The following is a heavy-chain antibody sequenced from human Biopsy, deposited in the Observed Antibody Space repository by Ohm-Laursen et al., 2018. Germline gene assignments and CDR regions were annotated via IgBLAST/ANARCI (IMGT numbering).Heavy chain of an antibody. CDR1: GESSSGYF. J-gene: IGHJ6*02. V-gene: IGHV4-34*01. D-gene: IGHD5-12*01. Sequence: GTLSLTCAVYGESSSGYFWNWIRQPPGKGLEWIGEINQSGSTKYNPSLKRRATLSADSSNSKFSLRLTSVTAADTAIYYCARGSGYFKLDVWGQGTTVTVSS. CDR3: ARGSGYFKLDV. CDR2: INQSGST.